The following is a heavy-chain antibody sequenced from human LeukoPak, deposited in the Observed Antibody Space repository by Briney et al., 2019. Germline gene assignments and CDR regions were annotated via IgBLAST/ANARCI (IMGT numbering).Heavy chain of an antibody. V-gene: IGHV3-23*01. CDR1: GFTFSSYA. CDR3: AKTYYYDATPVRGYYFDY. D-gene: IGHD3-22*01. Sequence: PGGSLRLSCAASGFTFSSYAMSWVRQAPGKGLEWVSAISGSGGSTYYADSVKGRFTISRDNSKNTLYLQMNSLRAEDTAVYYCAKTYYYDATPVRGYYFDYWGQGTLVTVSS. J-gene: IGHJ4*02. CDR2: ISGSGGST.